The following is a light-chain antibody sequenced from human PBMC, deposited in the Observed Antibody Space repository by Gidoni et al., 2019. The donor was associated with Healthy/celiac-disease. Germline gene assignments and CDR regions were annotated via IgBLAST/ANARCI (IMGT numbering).Light chain of an antibody. CDR3: QQYGSSPVFG. Sequence: EIVLKQSTGTLSLSPGERATLTCRASQSVSSSYLACYQQKPGQAPRLLIYGASSRATGIPVRFSGSGSVTDFTLTISRLEPEDFAVYYCQQYGSSPVFGFGPGTKVDIK. J-gene: IGKJ3*01. CDR1: QSVSSSY. V-gene: IGKV3-20*01. CDR2: GAS.